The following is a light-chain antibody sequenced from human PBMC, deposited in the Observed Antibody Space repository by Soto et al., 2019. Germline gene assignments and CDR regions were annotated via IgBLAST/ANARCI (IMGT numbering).Light chain of an antibody. CDR1: QSVGGS. Sequence: MTQSPATLSVSTGERVTLSCRASQSVGGSLAWYRQKPGQAPSLLVYGASTRATGIPARLSGSGSGTEFTLTISSLQSEDFAVYYCQQYHNWPITSCQGTRLEI. CDR2: GAS. V-gene: IGKV3-15*01. J-gene: IGKJ5*01. CDR3: QQYHNWPIT.